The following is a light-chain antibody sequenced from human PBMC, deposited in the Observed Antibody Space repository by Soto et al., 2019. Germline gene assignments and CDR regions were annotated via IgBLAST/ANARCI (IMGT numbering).Light chain of an antibody. J-gene: IGKJ2*01. Sequence: LMTQSPATLSVFPGERVTLSCGASHSVSTSLAWYQQKPGQPPRLLIYSASTRASGIPARFSGSGSGSEFTLIISSLESEDFAVYYCQQYIHGYTFGQGTKLEIK. V-gene: IGKV3-15*01. CDR1: HSVSTS. CDR3: QQYIHGYT. CDR2: SAS.